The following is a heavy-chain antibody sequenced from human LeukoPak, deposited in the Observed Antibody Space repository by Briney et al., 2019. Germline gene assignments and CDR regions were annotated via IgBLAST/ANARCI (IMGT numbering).Heavy chain of an antibody. CDR2: IYYSGST. Sequence: SETLSLTCTVSGGSISSSSYYWGWIRQPPGKGLEWIGSIYYSGSTYYNPSLKSRVTISVDTSKNQFSLKLSSVTAADTAVYYCARSYDSSGYQVYYFDYWGQGTLVTVSS. D-gene: IGHD3-22*01. CDR3: ARSYDSSGYQVYYFDY. CDR1: GGSISSSSYY. V-gene: IGHV4-39*07. J-gene: IGHJ4*02.